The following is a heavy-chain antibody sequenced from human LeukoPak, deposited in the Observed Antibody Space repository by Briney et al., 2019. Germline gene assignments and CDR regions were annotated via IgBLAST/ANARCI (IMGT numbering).Heavy chain of an antibody. CDR2: ISSSGSTI. Sequence: GGSLRLSYAASGFTFSDYYMSWIRQAPGKGLEWVSYISSSGSTIYYADSVKGRLTISRDNAKNSLYLQMNSLRAEDTAVYYCARLYDRDAFDIWGQGTMVTVSS. CDR1: GFTFSDYY. V-gene: IGHV3-11*01. D-gene: IGHD3-22*01. CDR3: ARLYDRDAFDI. J-gene: IGHJ3*02.